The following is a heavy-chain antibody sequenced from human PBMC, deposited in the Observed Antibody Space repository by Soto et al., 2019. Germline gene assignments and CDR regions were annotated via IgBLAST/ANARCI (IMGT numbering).Heavy chain of an antibody. CDR3: ARDPPLSMIVVVGVDDF. CDR2: SSNSGTFS. J-gene: IGHJ4*02. D-gene: IGHD3-22*01. V-gene: IGHV3-11*06. Sequence: GGSLRLSCEGSGFTFSDYYISWIRQAPGKGLEWISYSSNSGTFSRYADSVKGRFSISRDNDKGLVYLQMNSLRAEDTAVYYCARDPPLSMIVVVGVDDFWGQGTLVTVSS. CDR1: GFTFSDYY.